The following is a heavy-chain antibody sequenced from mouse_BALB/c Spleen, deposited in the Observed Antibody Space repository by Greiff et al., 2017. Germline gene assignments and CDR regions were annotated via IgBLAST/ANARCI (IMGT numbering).Heavy chain of an antibody. J-gene: IGHJ4*01. D-gene: IGHD2-14*01. Sequence: EVHLVESGAELVKPGASVKLSCTASGFNIKDTYMHWVKQRPEQGLEWIGRIDPANGNTKYDPKFQGKATIAADTSSNTAYLQLSSLTSEDTAVYYCARTRYPYAMDYWGQGTSVTVSS. CDR3: ARTRYPYAMDY. V-gene: IGHV14-3*02. CDR1: GFNIKDTY. CDR2: IDPANGNT.